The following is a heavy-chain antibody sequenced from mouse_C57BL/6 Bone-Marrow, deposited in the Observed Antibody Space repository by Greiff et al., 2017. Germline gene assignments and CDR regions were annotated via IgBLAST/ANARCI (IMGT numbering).Heavy chain of an antibody. V-gene: IGHV1-61*01. CDR3: ARSYDGYYPAWFAY. CDR1: GYTFTSYW. D-gene: IGHD2-3*01. Sequence: QVQLQQPGAELVRPGSSVKLSCKASGYTFTSYWMDWVKQRPGQGLEWIGNIYHSDSETHYNQKFKDKATLTVDKSSSTAYMQLSSLTSEDSAVYYCARSYDGYYPAWFAYWGQGTLVTVSA. CDR2: IYHSDSET. J-gene: IGHJ3*01.